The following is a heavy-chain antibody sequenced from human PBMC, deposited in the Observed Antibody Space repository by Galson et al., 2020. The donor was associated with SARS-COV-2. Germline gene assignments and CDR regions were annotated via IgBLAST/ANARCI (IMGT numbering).Heavy chain of an antibody. D-gene: IGHD4-17*01. J-gene: IGHJ4*02. CDR1: GFTFSSYG. CDR3: AKDFGQDYGDYGPSDY. CDR2: TSYDGSNK. Sequence: GESLKISCAASGFTFSSYGMHWVRQAPGKGLEWVAVTSYDGSNKYYADSVKGRFTISRDNSKNTLYLQMNSLRAEDTAVYYCAKDFGQDYGDYGPSDYWGQGTLVTVSS. V-gene: IGHV3-30*18.